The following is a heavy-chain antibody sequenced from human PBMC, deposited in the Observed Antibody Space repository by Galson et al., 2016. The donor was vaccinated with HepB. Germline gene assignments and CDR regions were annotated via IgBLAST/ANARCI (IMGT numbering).Heavy chain of an antibody. CDR2: ISYDGSNK. D-gene: IGHD3-3*01. CDR1: GFTFSNYG. CDR3: AKDPWGTIFGVTMSYYYYYMDV. V-gene: IGHV3-30*18. Sequence: SLRLSCAASGFTFSNYGMHWVRQAPGKGLEWVAVISYDGSNKYYADSVKGRFTISRDNSKNTLYLQMNSLRAEDTAVYYCAKDPWGTIFGVTMSYYYYYMDVWGKGATVTVSS. J-gene: IGHJ6*03.